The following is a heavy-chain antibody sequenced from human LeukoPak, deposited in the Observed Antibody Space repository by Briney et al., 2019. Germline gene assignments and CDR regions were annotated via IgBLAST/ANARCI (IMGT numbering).Heavy chain of an antibody. J-gene: IGHJ4*02. CDR3: ARTIQPNLLTPFDY. CDR1: GYTFTGYY. Sequence: ASVKVSCKASGYTFTGYYMHWVRQAPGQGLEWMGWINPNSGGTNYAQKFQGWVTMTRDTSISTAYMELSRLRSDDTAVYYCARTIQPNLLTPFDYWGQGTLVTVYS. D-gene: IGHD5-18*01. CDR2: INPNSGGT. V-gene: IGHV1-2*04.